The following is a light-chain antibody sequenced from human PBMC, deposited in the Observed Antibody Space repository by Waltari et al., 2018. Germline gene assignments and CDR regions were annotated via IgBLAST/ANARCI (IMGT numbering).Light chain of an antibody. Sequence: QSALTQPASVSGSPGQSISVSCKGTSSDVGGYKYVPWYQHHPGKAPKLLIYDFAKRPSGVSDRFSGSKTGNTASLTISGLRAEDEAFYYCSSYSTTSAVVFGGGTKMTVL. J-gene: IGLJ2*01. CDR2: DFA. CDR3: SSYSTTSAVV. CDR1: SSDVGGYKY. V-gene: IGLV2-14*03.